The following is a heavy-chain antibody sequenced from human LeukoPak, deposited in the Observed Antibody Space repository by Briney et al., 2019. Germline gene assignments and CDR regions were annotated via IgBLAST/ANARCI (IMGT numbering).Heavy chain of an antibody. J-gene: IGHJ5*02. Sequence: ASVKVSCKASGYTFTSYDINWVRQATGQGLEWVGWMNPNSGNTGYAQKFQGRVTMTRNTSISTAYMELSSLRSEDTAVYYCAREVGVLWFGELVDWFDPWGQGTLVTVSS. V-gene: IGHV1-8*01. CDR2: MNPNSGNT. CDR3: AREVGVLWFGELVDWFDP. CDR1: GYTFTSYD. D-gene: IGHD3-10*01.